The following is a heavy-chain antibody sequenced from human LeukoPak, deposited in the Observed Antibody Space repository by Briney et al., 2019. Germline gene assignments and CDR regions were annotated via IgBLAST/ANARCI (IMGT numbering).Heavy chain of an antibody. Sequence: ASVKVSCKASGGTFSSYAISWVRQAPGQGLEWMGGIIPIFGTANYAQKFQGRVTITADESTSTAYMELSSLRSEDTAVYYCARVRTTFGGVIVIRYFDYWGQGTLVTVSS. CDR1: GGTFSSYA. J-gene: IGHJ4*02. CDR3: ARVRTTFGGVIVIRYFDY. D-gene: IGHD3-16*02. V-gene: IGHV1-69*13. CDR2: IIPIFGTA.